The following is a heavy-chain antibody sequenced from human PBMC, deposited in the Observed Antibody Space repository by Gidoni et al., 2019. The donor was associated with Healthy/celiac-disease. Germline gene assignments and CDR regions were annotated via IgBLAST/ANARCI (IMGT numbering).Heavy chain of an antibody. CDR3: ARAGLQDDYGDYDGSGGDAFDI. J-gene: IGHJ3*02. Sequence: QVQLVQSGAEVKKPGASVKVSCKASGYTFTSYYMHWVRQAPGQGLEWMGIINPSGGSTSYAQKFQGRVTMTRDTSTSTVYMELSSLRSEDTAVYYCARAGLQDDYGDYDGSGGDAFDIWGQGTMVTVSS. D-gene: IGHD4-17*01. CDR2: INPSGGST. V-gene: IGHV1-46*01. CDR1: GYTFTSYY.